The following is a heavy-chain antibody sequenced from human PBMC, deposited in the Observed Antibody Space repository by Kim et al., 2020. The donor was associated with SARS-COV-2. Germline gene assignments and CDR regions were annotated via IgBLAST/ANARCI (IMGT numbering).Heavy chain of an antibody. V-gene: IGHV3-53*04. D-gene: IGHD3-16*02. J-gene: IGHJ6*02. Sequence: DCVKGRFTISRHNSKNTLYLQMNSLRAEDTAVYYCARGEYESLDYGMDVWGQGTTVTVSS. CDR3: ARGEYESLDYGMDV.